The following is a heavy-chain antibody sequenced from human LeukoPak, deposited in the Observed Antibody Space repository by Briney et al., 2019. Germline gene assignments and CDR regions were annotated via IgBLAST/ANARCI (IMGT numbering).Heavy chain of an antibody. D-gene: IGHD3-22*01. CDR3: AREGNYYDSSGVL. J-gene: IGHJ4*02. CDR2: IKQDGSEK. Sequence: PGGSLRLSCAASGFTFSSYWMSWVRQAPGKGLEWVANIKQDGSEKYYVDSVKGRFTISRDNAKNSLYLRMNSLRAEDTAVYYCAREGNYYDSSGVLWGQGTLVTVSS. V-gene: IGHV3-7*01. CDR1: GFTFSSYW.